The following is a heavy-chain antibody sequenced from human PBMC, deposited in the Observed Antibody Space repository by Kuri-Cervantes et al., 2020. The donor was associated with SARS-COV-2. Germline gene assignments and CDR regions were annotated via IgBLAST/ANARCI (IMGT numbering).Heavy chain of an antibody. CDR3: ARKVGGGDLYYYGMDV. Sequence: GSLRLSCAVSGGSISSSNWWSWVRQPPGKGLEWIGEIYHSGSTNYNPSLKSRVTISVDKSKNQFSLKLSSVTAADTAVYYCARKVGGGDLYYYGMDVRGQGTTVTVSS. CDR1: GGSISSSNW. V-gene: IGHV4-4*02. CDR2: IYHSGST. J-gene: IGHJ6*02. D-gene: IGHD4-17*01.